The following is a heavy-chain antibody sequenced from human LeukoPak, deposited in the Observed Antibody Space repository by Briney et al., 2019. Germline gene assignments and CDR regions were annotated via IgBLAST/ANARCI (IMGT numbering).Heavy chain of an antibody. Sequence: PSETLSLTCTVSGGSISSSSYYWGWIRQPPGKGLEWIGYIYYSGSTNYNPSLKSRVTISVDTSKNQFSLKLSSVTAADTAVYYCARVRPHWHFDLWGRGTLVTVSS. J-gene: IGHJ2*01. CDR1: GGSISSSSYY. V-gene: IGHV4-61*05. CDR3: ARVRPHWHFDL. CDR2: IYYSGST.